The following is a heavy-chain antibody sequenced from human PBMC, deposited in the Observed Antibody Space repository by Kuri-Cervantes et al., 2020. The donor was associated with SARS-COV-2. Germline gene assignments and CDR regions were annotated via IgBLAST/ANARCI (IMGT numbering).Heavy chain of an antibody. CDR3: ARIQATTVIADY. V-gene: IGHV2-70*11. Sequence: TLSLTCTVYGGSFSGYSWFWIRQPPGKGLEWLARIDWDDDKYYNTSLKTRLTTSKDTSKNQVVLTMTNMDPVDTATYYCARIQATTVIADYWGQGTLVTVSS. D-gene: IGHD4-11*01. J-gene: IGHJ4*02. CDR2: IDWDDDK. CDR1: GGSFSGYS.